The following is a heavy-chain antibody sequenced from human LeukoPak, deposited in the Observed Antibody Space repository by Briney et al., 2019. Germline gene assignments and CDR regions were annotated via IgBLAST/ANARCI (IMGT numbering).Heavy chain of an antibody. J-gene: IGHJ3*02. CDR1: GFTFSKTI. CDR3: TSGSYYGTGSFDI. Sequence: GGSLRLSCAAYGFTFSKTIMSWVRQAPGKGLEWVARIRSATAGGTAEYAAPVEGRFIVSRDDSKSTLYLQLNSLKIEDTAIYYCTSGSYYGTGSFDIWGQGIMVTVSS. V-gene: IGHV3-15*01. D-gene: IGHD1-26*01. CDR2: IRSATAGGTA.